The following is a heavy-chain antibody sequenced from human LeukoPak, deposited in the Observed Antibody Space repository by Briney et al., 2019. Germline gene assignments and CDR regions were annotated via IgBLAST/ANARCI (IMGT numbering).Heavy chain of an antibody. CDR1: GFTVSRYW. Sequence: GGCLRLSCAGSGFTVSRYWMHWVRQAPGKGLVWVSRIDSDVSSTTYADSVKGRFIISRDNAKNTLYLQMNSLRAEDTAVYYCARTVTDAFDIWGQATMVTVSS. CDR2: IDSDVSST. V-gene: IGHV3-74*03. D-gene: IGHD3-16*02. J-gene: IGHJ3*02. CDR3: ARTVTDAFDI.